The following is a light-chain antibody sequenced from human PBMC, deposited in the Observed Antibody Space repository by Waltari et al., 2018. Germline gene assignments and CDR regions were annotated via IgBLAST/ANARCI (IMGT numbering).Light chain of an antibody. Sequence: SSELTQDPAVSVAMGQTVRSTCQGDSLRSDYASRYQQRPGQAPILVIYDKNNRPSGLPDRFSGSSSHNTGSLTITGAQAEDEASYYCHTRDASGVAGSFGGGTKLTVL. J-gene: IGLJ2*01. CDR3: HTRDASGVAGS. CDR2: DKN. V-gene: IGLV3-19*01. CDR1: SLRSDY.